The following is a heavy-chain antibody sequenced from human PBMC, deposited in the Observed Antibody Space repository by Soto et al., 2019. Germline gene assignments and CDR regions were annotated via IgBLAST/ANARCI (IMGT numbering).Heavy chain of an antibody. Sequence: EVQLLESGGGLVQPGGSLRLSCAASGFTFSSYAMSWVRQAPGKGLEWVSAISGSGGSTYYADSVKGRFTIPSDNSKNTLYLQMNSLRAEDTAVYYCAKVEDSYCYYYYGTDVWGQGTTFTVSS. J-gene: IGHJ6*02. CDR3: AKVEDSYCYYYYGTDV. V-gene: IGHV3-23*01. D-gene: IGHD5-18*01. CDR2: ISGSGGST. CDR1: GFTFSSYA.